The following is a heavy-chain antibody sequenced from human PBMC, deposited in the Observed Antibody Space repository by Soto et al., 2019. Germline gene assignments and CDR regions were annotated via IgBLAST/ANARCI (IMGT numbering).Heavy chain of an antibody. CDR2: IIPIFGTA. Sequence: GASVKVSCKASGGTFSSYAISWVRQAPGQGLEWMGGIIPIFGTANYAQKFQGRVTITADESTSTAYMELRSLRSDDTAVYYCARVEGGYCSSTSCRHMVFYYYYGMDVWGQGTTVTVSS. J-gene: IGHJ6*02. CDR3: ARVEGGYCSSTSCRHMVFYYYYGMDV. CDR1: GGTFSSYA. V-gene: IGHV1-69*13. D-gene: IGHD2-2*01.